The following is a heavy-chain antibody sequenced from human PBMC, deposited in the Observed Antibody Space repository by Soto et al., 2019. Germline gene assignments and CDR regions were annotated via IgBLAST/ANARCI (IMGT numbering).Heavy chain of an antibody. CDR3: ARGGAMGVDY. V-gene: IGHV3-74*01. CDR1: GFTFTSHW. J-gene: IGHJ4*02. D-gene: IGHD1-26*01. Sequence: GGSLRLSCKASGFTFTSHWMHWVRQAPGKGLVWVSRIYFDGITTNYADSVKGRLTVSRDNAKNTVYLHVNTLRDEDTAVYYCARGGAMGVDYWGQGTLVTASS. CDR2: IYFDGITT.